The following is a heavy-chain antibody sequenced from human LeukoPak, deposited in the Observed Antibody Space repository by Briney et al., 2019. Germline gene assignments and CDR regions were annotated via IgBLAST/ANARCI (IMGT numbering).Heavy chain of an antibody. J-gene: IGHJ4*02. CDR3: ARDISVAAADYYFDY. CDR1: GFTFSSYA. D-gene: IGHD6-13*01. Sequence: GGSLRLSCAASGFTFSSYAMSWVRQAPGKGLEWVSSIGSSGANIYYADSVKGRFTISRDNSKNTLYLQMNSLRTEDSAVYYCARDISVAAADYYFDYWGQGTLVTVSS. CDR2: IGSSGANI. V-gene: IGHV3-23*01.